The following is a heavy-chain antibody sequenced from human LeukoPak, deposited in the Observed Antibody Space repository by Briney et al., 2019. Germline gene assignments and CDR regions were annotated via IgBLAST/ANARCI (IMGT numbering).Heavy chain of an antibody. CDR3: ARHRSSWLIDY. Sequence: PGGSLRLSCVASGFVFSNYAMSWVRQAPGKGLEWVSAISITGGRTYYADSVKGRFTISRDNSKNTLYLQMNSLRAEDTAVYYCARHRSSWLIDYWGQGTLVTVSS. CDR2: ISITGGRT. V-gene: IGHV3-23*01. D-gene: IGHD6-6*01. J-gene: IGHJ4*02. CDR1: GFVFSNYA.